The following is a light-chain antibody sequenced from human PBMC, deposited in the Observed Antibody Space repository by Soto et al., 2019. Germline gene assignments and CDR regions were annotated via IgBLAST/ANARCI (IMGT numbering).Light chain of an antibody. CDR1: QSVSCY. V-gene: IGKV3-11*01. Sequence: EIVLTQSPATLSLSPGERATLSCKASQSVSCYLGWYQQKPGQAPRLLIYDASNRATGIPARFSGSGSGTDFTLTISSLEPEDFAVYYCQQRSNWPPRYTFGPGTKVDIK. CDR3: QQRSNWPPRYT. J-gene: IGKJ3*01. CDR2: DAS.